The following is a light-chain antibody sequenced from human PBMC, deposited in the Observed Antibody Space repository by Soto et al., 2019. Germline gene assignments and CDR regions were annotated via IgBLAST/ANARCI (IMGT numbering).Light chain of an antibody. J-gene: IGKJ1*01. CDR2: DAS. Sequence: DIQMTQSPSTLSASVGDRVTITCRARQSISSWLAWYQQKPGKAPKLLIYDASSLESGVPSRFSGSGSGTEFTLTISSLQPDDFATYYCQKYNSYSWTFGQGTKVEIK. CDR1: QSISSW. V-gene: IGKV1-5*01. CDR3: QKYNSYSWT.